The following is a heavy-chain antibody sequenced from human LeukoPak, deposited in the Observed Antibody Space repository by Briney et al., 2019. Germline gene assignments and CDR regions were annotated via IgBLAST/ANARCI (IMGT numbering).Heavy chain of an antibody. Sequence: GGSLRLSCAASGFTVSSNYMCWVRQAPGKGLEWVSVIYSGGSTYYADSVKGRFTISRDNSKNTLYLQMNSLRAEDTAVYYCARAPYCSGGSCYFYYYYGMDVWGQGTTVTVSS. CDR2: IYSGGST. CDR3: ARAPYCSGGSCYFYYYYGMDV. V-gene: IGHV3-53*01. D-gene: IGHD2-15*01. CDR1: GFTVSSNY. J-gene: IGHJ6*02.